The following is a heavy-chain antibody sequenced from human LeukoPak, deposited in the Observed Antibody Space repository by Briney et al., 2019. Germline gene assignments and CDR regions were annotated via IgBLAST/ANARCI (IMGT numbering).Heavy chain of an antibody. Sequence: SETLSLTCIVSGYSINSGYYWGWIRQPPGKGLEWIGSIYHSGGTYYNPSLKSRVTMSADTSKNQFSLRLSSVTAADTAVYYCARDRGLLPFDNWGQGTLVPVSS. J-gene: IGHJ4*02. CDR2: IYHSGGT. D-gene: IGHD2/OR15-2a*01. CDR3: ARDRGLLPFDN. V-gene: IGHV4-38-2*02. CDR1: GYSINSGYY.